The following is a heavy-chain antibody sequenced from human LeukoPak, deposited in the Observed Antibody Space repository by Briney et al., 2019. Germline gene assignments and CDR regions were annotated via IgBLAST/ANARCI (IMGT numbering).Heavy chain of an antibody. CDR1: GFTFSRYA. CDR2: ISYDGSNK. V-gene: IGHV3-30-3*01. J-gene: IGHJ6*02. CDR3: ARFGLSADNYYYGMDV. Sequence: PGGSLRLSCAASGFTFSRYAMHWVRQAPGKGLEWVAVISYDGSNKYYADSVKGRFTISRDNSKNTLYLQMNSLRAEDTAVYYCARFGLSADNYYYGMDVWGQGTTVTVSS. D-gene: IGHD2-2*01.